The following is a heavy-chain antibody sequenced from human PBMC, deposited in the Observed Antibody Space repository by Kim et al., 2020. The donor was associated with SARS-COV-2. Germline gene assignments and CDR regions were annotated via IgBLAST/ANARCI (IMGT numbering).Heavy chain of an antibody. CDR1: GGSIYSGGYY. J-gene: IGHJ4*01. V-gene: IGHV4-31*03. CDR2: IYFSGST. D-gene: IGHD3-10*01. Sequence: SETLSLTCTVSGGSIYSGGYYWSWISHPGKGLEWIGNIYFSGSTYYSPSLKSRVTISIDTSKNQFSLKLSSVTAADTAVYYCARAHYYASGSYYNVGDY. CDR3: ARAHYYASGSYYNVGDY.